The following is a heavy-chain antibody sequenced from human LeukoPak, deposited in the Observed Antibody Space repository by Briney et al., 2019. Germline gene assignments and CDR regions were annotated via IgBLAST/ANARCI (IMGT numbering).Heavy chain of an antibody. CDR3: ARGVAGNYYDSSGYLDGSWFDP. D-gene: IGHD3-22*01. CDR1: GGTFSSYA. Sequence: SVKVSCKASGGTFSSYAISWVRQAPGQGLEWMGGIIPIFGTANYAQKFQGRVTITADKSTSTAYMELSSLRSEDTAVYYCARGVAGNYYDSSGYLDGSWFDPWGQGTLVTVSS. V-gene: IGHV1-69*06. J-gene: IGHJ5*02. CDR2: IIPIFGTA.